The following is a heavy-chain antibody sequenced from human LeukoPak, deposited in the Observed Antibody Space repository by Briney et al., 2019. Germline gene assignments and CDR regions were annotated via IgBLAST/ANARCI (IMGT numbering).Heavy chain of an antibody. CDR3: ARSTKTSARITMIDLDY. J-gene: IGHJ4*02. V-gene: IGHV3-48*02. D-gene: IGHD3-22*01. CDR1: GFTFSSYS. CDR2: LSTSSSTI. Sequence: GGSLRLSCAASGFTFSSYSMHWVRQAPGKGLEWVSYLSTSSSTIYYADSVKGRFTISRDNAKNSLYLQMNSLRDEDTAVYYCARSTKTSARITMIDLDYWGQGTLVTVSS.